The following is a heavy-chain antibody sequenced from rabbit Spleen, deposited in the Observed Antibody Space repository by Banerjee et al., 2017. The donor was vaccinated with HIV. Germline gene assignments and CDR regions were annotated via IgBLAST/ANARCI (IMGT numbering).Heavy chain of an antibody. CDR1: GFSFSSSYW. J-gene: IGHJ4*01. D-gene: IGHD8-1*01. Sequence: QSLEESGGGLVKPGASLTLTCTASGFSFSSSYWIWWVRQAPGKGLEWIGCIYTTHGQTYYASWAKGRFTISKTSSTTVTLQMTSLTAADTATYFCARRYVGSGYYGDFKLWGPGTLVAVS. V-gene: IGHV1S40*01. CDR2: IYTTHGQT. CDR3: ARRYVGSGYYGDFKL.